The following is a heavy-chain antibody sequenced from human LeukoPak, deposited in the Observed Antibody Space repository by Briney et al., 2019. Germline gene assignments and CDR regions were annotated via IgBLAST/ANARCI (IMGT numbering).Heavy chain of an antibody. J-gene: IGHJ4*02. CDR3: AKPLCSSTTGSSIGS. CDR2: ITWDSAVI. D-gene: IGHD6-13*01. CDR1: GFTFDDYA. V-gene: IGHV3-43D*03. Sequence: GGSLRLSCAASGFTFDDYAMHWVRRAPGKGLEWVPLITWDSAVIYYADSVKGRFTISRDNSRNSLFLQMNSLRAEDSAVYYCAKPLCSSTTGSSIGSWGQGTLVTVSS.